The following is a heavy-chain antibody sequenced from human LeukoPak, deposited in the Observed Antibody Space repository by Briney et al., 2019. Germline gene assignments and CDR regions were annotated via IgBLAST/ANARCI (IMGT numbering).Heavy chain of an antibody. CDR1: GFTFSSYA. CDR2: ISGSGGST. V-gene: IGHV3-23*01. Sequence: GGSLRPSCAASGFTFSSYAMSWVRQAPGKGLEWVSAISGSGGSTYYADSVKGRFTISRDNSKNTLYLQMNSLRAEDTAVYYCAKGSVTIFRVVIIMEIYYFDYWGQGTLVTVSS. CDR3: AKGSVTIFRVVIIMEIYYFDY. D-gene: IGHD3-3*01. J-gene: IGHJ4*02.